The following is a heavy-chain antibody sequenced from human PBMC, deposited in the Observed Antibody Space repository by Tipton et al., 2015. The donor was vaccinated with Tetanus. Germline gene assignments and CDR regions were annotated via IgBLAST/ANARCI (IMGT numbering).Heavy chain of an antibody. CDR3: ARERYIHYGMDV. V-gene: IGHV4-31*03. Sequence: TLSLTCIVSGGSISSGGYYWSWIRPHPGKGLEWIGYIYDSGSIYYNPSLKSRVSISIDTSKNQFSLKLSSVTAADTAVYYCARERYIHYGMDVWGQGTTATVSS. D-gene: IGHD1-1*01. J-gene: IGHJ6*02. CDR1: GGSISSGGYY. CDR2: IYDSGSI.